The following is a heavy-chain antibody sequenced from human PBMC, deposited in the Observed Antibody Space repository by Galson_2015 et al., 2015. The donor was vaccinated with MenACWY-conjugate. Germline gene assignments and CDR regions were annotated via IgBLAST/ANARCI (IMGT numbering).Heavy chain of an antibody. V-gene: IGHV4-61*01. D-gene: IGHD5-18*01. J-gene: IGHJ5*02. CDR3: ARERRIQGNLVP. CDR1: GGSVSSGSYY. Sequence: ETLSLTCTVPGGSVSSGSYYWSWIRQPPGKGLEWIGYIYYSGSTNYNPSLKSRVTISVDTSKNQFSLKLSSVTAADTAVYYCARERRIQGNLVPWGQGTLVTVSS. CDR2: IYYSGST.